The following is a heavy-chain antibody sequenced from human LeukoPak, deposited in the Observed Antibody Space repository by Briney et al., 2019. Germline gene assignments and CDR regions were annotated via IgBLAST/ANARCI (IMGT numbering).Heavy chain of an antibody. D-gene: IGHD3-22*01. J-gene: IGHJ4*02. CDR1: GGSISSSNW. CDR3: ARGGWNKFDY. CDR2: IYHSGST. Sequence: SETLSLTCAVSGGSISSSNWWSWVRQPPGKGLEWIGEIYHSGSTNYNPSLKSRVTISLDKSKKQFSLKLTSVTAADTAVYYCARGGWNKFDYWGQGTLVTVSS. V-gene: IGHV4-4*02.